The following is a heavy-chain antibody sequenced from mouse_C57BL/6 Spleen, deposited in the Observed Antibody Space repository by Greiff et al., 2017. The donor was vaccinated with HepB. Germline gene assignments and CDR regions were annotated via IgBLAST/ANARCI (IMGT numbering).Heavy chain of an antibody. D-gene: IGHD1-1*01. CDR3: SITTVVAENFDV. J-gene: IGHJ1*03. Sequence: VQLVESGPELVKPGASVKISCKASGYAFSSSWMNWVKQRPGKGLEWIGRIYPGDGDTNYNGKFKGKATLTADKSSSTAYMQLSSLTSEDSAVYFCSITTVVAENFDVWGTGTTVTVSS. V-gene: IGHV1-82*01. CDR1: GYAFSSSW. CDR2: IYPGDGDT.